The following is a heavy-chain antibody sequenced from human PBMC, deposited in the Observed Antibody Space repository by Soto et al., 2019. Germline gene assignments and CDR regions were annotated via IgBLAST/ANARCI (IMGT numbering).Heavy chain of an antibody. Sequence: SETLSLTCTVSGGSISSYYWSWIRQPPGKGLEWIGYIYYSGSTNYNPSLKSRVTISVDTSKNQFSLKLSSVTAADTAVYYCARSEYSSSWFDYWGQGTLVTVSS. J-gene: IGHJ4*02. D-gene: IGHD6-13*01. CDR3: ARSEYSSSWFDY. V-gene: IGHV4-59*08. CDR1: GGSISSYY. CDR2: IYYSGST.